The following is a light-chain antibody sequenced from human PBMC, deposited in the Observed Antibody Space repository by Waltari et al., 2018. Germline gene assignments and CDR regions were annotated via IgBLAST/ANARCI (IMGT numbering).Light chain of an antibody. V-gene: IGKV3-20*01. CDR3: QHYVRLPAT. Sequence: SCRASQSVSRSLAWYQQKPGQAPRLLIYGASSRATGIPDRFSGGGSGTDLSLTVSRLEPEDFAVYYCQHYVRLPATFGQGTKVEIK. CDR2: GAS. J-gene: IGKJ1*01. CDR1: QSVSRS.